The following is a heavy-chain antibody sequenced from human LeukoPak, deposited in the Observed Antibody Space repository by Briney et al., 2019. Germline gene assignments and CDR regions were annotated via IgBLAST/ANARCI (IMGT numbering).Heavy chain of an antibody. V-gene: IGHV4-59*08. Sequence: SETLSLTCTVSGGSISNYWWSWIRQPPGRGLEWLGYIYYSGSTNSNASLKSRVTIFVDPSKNQFSLRLSSVTAADTAVYYCARHRAYSYSSPFDIWGQGTMVTVSS. CDR1: GGSISNYW. D-gene: IGHD5-18*01. CDR2: IYYSGST. J-gene: IGHJ3*02. CDR3: ARHRAYSYSSPFDI.